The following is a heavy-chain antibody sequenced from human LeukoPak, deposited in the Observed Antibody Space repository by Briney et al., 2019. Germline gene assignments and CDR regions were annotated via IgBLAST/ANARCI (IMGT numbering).Heavy chain of an antibody. V-gene: IGHV3-7*01. CDR3: ARQRGSGCLDY. CDR1: RFTLSNYW. D-gene: IGHD6-19*01. Sequence: GGSLRLSCAASRFTLSNYWMSWVRQAPGKGLEWVANIKQDGSETYYVASVKGRFTISRDNAKNSLSLQMNSLRAEDTAVYYCARQRGSGCLDYWGQGTLVTVSS. J-gene: IGHJ4*02. CDR2: IKQDGSET.